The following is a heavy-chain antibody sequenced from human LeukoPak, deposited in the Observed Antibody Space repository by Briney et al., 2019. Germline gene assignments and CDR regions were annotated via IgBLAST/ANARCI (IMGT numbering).Heavy chain of an antibody. CDR3: AKERDDFWSGSVY. D-gene: IGHD3-3*01. Sequence: GGSLRLSCAASGFTFSTYGMHWVRQAPGKGLEWVARIWYDGSKKYYADSVKGRFTISRDNSKNTLYLQMNSLRAEDTAVYYCAKERDDFWSGSVYWGQGTLVTVSS. V-gene: IGHV3-33*06. CDR1: GFTFSTYG. J-gene: IGHJ4*02. CDR2: IWYDGSKK.